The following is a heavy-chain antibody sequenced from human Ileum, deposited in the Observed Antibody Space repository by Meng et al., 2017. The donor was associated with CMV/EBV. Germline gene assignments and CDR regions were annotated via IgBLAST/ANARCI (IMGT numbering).Heavy chain of an antibody. Sequence: ASVKVSCKASGYTFTGYYMHWVRQAPGQGLEWMGWINPNSGGANYAQKFQGRVTMTRDTSITTVYMELSGLRSDDTAVYYCARDGAASDYWGQGTLVTVSS. D-gene: IGHD6-25*01. CDR2: INPNSGGA. J-gene: IGHJ4*02. V-gene: IGHV1-2*02. CDR1: GYTFTGYY. CDR3: ARDGAASDY.